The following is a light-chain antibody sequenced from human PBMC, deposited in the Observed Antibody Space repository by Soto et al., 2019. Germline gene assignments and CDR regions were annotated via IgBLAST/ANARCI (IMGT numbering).Light chain of an antibody. V-gene: IGKV3-20*01. CDR1: QSVSSGN. J-gene: IGKJ1*01. CDR3: QQYGTSPKT. Sequence: EIVVNLSLGAVSLSTEQRATLSCMASQSVSSGNLAWYQQKPGQAPRLLIYGTSNRATGIPDRFTGSGSGTEFTLTIIRLEREDFAVYYCQQYGTSPKTVGQGTKVDI. CDR2: GTS.